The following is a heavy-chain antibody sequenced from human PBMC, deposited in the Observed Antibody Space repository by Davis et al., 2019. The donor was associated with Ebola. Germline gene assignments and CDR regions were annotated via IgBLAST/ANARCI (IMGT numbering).Heavy chain of an antibody. Sequence: PSETLSLTCTVSGGSISSSSYYWSWIRQPPGKGLEWIGEINHSGSTNYSPSLKSRVTISVDTSKNQFSLKLSSVTAADTVVYYCARERVNSYARFDYWGQGTLVTVSS. CDR2: INHSGST. J-gene: IGHJ4*02. V-gene: IGHV4-39*07. D-gene: IGHD5-18*01. CDR1: GGSISSSSYY. CDR3: ARERVNSYARFDY.